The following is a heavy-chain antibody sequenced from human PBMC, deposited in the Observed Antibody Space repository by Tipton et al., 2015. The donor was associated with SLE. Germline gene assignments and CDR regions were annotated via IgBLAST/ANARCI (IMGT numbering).Heavy chain of an antibody. V-gene: IGHV3-33*08. J-gene: IGHJ6*02. CDR1: GFIFNDYG. Sequence: SLRLSCAASGFIFNDYGLHWVRQAPGKGLEWVALIWDDGTDKYYADSVKGRFTISRDTSENTLYLQMNSLRREDTAVYYCAKGPNWNDELYYYGMDVWGQGSSVTVSS. CDR3: AKGPNWNDELYYYGMDV. CDR2: IWDDGTDK. D-gene: IGHD1-1*01.